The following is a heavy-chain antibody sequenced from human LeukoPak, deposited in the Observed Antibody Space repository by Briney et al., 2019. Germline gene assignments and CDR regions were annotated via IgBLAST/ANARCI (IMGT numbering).Heavy chain of an antibody. Sequence: ASVKVSCKASGYTFTGYYMHWVRQAPGQGLEWMGWINPNSGGTNYAQKFQGRVTMTRDTSISTAYMELSRLRSDDTAVYYCASCHPLRFLECYGAFDIWGQGTMVTVSS. CDR3: ASCHPLRFLECYGAFDI. CDR2: INPNSGGT. V-gene: IGHV1-2*02. J-gene: IGHJ3*02. D-gene: IGHD3-3*01. CDR1: GYTFTGYY.